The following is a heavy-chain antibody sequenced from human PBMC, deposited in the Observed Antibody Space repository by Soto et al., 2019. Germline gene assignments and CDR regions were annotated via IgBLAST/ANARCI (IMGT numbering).Heavy chain of an antibody. CDR1: GYDFTTYW. CDR3: ARPQAKEWGSIRGAFEN. D-gene: IGHD3-3*02. J-gene: IGHJ3*02. CDR2: IYPADSDT. V-gene: IGHV5-51*01. Sequence: PGESLKISCQAFGYDFTTYWVAWVRQTPGKGPEWMGVIYPADSDTRYSPSFEGQVTISADKSINTAYLQWRTLRASDTAMYYCARPQAKEWGSIRGAFENWGQGTTVTVSS.